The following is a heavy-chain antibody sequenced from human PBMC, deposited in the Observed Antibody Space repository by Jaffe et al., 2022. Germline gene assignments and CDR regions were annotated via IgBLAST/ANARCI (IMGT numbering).Heavy chain of an antibody. CDR3: ARIAAAGTFDY. CDR1: GGSISSGSYY. D-gene: IGHD6-13*01. J-gene: IGHJ4*02. V-gene: IGHV4-61*02. CDR2: IYTSGST. Sequence: QVQLQESGPGLVKPSQTLSLTCTVSGGSISSGSYYWSWIRQPAGKGLEWIGRIYTSGSTNYNPSLKSRVTISVDTSKNQFSLKLSSVTAADTAVYYCARIAAAGTFDYWGQGTLVTVSS.